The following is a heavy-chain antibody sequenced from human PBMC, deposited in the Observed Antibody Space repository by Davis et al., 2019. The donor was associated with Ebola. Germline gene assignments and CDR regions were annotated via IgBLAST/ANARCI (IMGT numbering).Heavy chain of an antibody. CDR1: GGSMSSSSSYY. D-gene: IGHD2-2*01. CDR2: IYYSGST. CDR3: ARRVPAAAFDI. Sequence: MPSETLSLTCTVSGGSMSSSSSYYWSWLRQPPGKGLEWIGYIYYSGSTNYNPSLKSRVTISVDTSKNQFSLKLSSVTAADTAVYYCARRVPAAAFDIWGQGTMVTVSS. J-gene: IGHJ3*02. V-gene: IGHV4-61*01.